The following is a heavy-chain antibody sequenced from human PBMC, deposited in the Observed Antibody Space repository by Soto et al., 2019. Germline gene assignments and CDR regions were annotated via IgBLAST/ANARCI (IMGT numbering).Heavy chain of an antibody. V-gene: IGHV1-18*01. Sequence: RASVKVSCKTSGYTFSTSCISWVRQAPGQGLEWVGWIRPDNGNRKSAQRLQGRVTLTTDTSASTAYMELRSLTSDDTAMYYCARDTESNRYNDWGQGTLVTVSS. CDR3: ARDTESNRYND. D-gene: IGHD1-20*01. CDR2: IRPDNGNR. CDR1: GYTFSTSC. J-gene: IGHJ1*01.